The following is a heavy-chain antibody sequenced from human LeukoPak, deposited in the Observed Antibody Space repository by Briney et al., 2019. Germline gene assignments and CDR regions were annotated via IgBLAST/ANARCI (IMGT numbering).Heavy chain of an antibody. D-gene: IGHD4-17*01. CDR1: GFTFSSYW. J-gene: IGHJ4*02. CDR2: IREDGSQK. V-gene: IGHV3-7*01. Sequence: GGSQRLSCAASGFTFSSYWMSWVRQAPGKGGEWVATIREDGSQKYYVDSVKGRFTISRDNAKNSLYLQMNSLRAEDTAVYYCARESGSVTSEVDFDYWGQGTLVTVSS. CDR3: ARESGSVTSEVDFDY.